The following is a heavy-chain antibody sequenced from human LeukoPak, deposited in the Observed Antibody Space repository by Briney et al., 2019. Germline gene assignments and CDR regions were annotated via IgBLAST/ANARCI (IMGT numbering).Heavy chain of an antibody. V-gene: IGHV4-39*01. CDR1: GGSISGTDLY. CDR3: EKDSHLDV. Sequence: SSETLSLTCTVSGGSISGTDLYWGWIRQLPGKGLEWIGNIHSSGNSFCNPSLKSRVTISVDTSKNQFSLKLSSVTVADTAVYYCEKDSHLDVWGQGTTVTVSS. CDR2: IHSSGNS. D-gene: IGHD2-15*01. J-gene: IGHJ6*02.